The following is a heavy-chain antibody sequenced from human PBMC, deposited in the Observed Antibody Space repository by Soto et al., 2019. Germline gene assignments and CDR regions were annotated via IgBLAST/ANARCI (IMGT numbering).Heavy chain of an antibody. CDR2: INEDSSYI. CDR3: VRYFGWYFLSAYMDV. D-gene: IGHD3-3*01. CDR1: GFDFSSYS. Sequence: EVQLVESGGGLVKPGGSLRLSCAASGFDFSSYSMTWVRQAPGKGLEWVSSINEDSSYIYYAHSLRGRFPISRANAKESLCLQMNSLRAEETALYYCVRYFGWYFLSAYMDVWGDGSTVTVSS. V-gene: IGHV3-21*02. J-gene: IGHJ6*03.